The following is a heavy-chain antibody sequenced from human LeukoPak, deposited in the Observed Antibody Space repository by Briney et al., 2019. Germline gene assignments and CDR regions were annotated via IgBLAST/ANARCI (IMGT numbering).Heavy chain of an antibody. CDR3: ARVRYRLAETYIDF. CDR1: GYTFTGYY. V-gene: IGHV1-2*02. J-gene: IGHJ4*02. CDR2: INPNSGGT. D-gene: IGHD3-16*01. Sequence: ASVKVSCKASGYTFTGYYMHWVRQAPGQGLEWMGWINPNSGGTNYAQKFQGRVTMTRATSISTAYMELSRLRSDDTAVYYCARVRYRLAETYIDFWGQGTLVTVSS.